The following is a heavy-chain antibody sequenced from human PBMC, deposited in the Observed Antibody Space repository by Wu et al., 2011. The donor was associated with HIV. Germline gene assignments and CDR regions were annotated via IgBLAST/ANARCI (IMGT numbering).Heavy chain of an antibody. Sequence: EWMERSSLSLVQQTNAQKFQGRVTITTDESTTTAYMELSSLRSEDTAVYYCASGYSYGSKFDAFDIWGQGTMVTVSS. CDR2: SSLSLVQ. J-gene: IGHJ3*02. V-gene: IGHV1-69*05. D-gene: IGHD5-18*01. CDR3: ASGYSYGSKFDAFDI.